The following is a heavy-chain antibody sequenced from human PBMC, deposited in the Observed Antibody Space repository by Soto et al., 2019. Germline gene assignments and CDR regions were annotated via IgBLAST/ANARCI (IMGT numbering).Heavy chain of an antibody. CDR3: ARDYAGRGDSYGYGFDYFDY. CDR1: GFTFSNYA. J-gene: IGHJ4*02. CDR2: IWFDGSTK. Sequence: GGSLRLSCTASGFTFSNYAMHWVRQAPGKGLEWVAVIWFDGSTKYYADSVEGRFTNSTDNSKNTLYLQMNSLRAEDTAVYYCARDYAGRGDSYGYGFDYFDYWGQGALVTVSS. D-gene: IGHD5-18*01. V-gene: IGHV3-33*01.